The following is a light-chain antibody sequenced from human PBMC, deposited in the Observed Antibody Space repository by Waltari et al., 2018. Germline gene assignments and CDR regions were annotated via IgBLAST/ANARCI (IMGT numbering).Light chain of an antibody. CDR3: SSPTTSITWV. CDR2: DVT. CDR1: SSAVGNYNR. J-gene: IGLJ3*02. Sequence: QSALTQPPSVSGSPGQSVTISCTATSSAVGNYNRVPWYQQSPGPAPKLMIYDVTNRPSGVPDRFSGSKSGNTASLTISGLQAEDEADYYCSSPTTSITWVFGGGTKLTVL. V-gene: IGLV2-18*02.